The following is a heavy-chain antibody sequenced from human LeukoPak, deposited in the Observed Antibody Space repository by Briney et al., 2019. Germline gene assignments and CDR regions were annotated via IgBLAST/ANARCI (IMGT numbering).Heavy chain of an antibody. Sequence: GGSLRLSCAASGFTFDDYGMSWVRQAPGKGLEVVSGINWNGGSTGYADSMKGRFTISRDNAKNSVFLQMNSLRVEDTAVYYCARDHRGTFDYWGQGTLVTVSX. CDR2: INWNGGST. V-gene: IGHV3-20*04. D-gene: IGHD3-16*01. CDR1: GFTFDDYG. J-gene: IGHJ4*02. CDR3: ARDHRGTFDY.